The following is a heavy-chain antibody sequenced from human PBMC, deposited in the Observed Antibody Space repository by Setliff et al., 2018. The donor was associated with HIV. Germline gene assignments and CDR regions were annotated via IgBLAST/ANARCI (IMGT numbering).Heavy chain of an antibody. Sequence: ASVKVSCKASGYTFSDYYLHWVRQAPGQGLEWMGWINGNTGATNYAQKFQGRVTITRDTSMYTACMEPTRLRFDDTAVYSCARGGDDSGPGTWTFDYWGQGALVTVSS. CDR3: ARGGDDSGPGTWTFDY. V-gene: IGHV1-2*02. CDR2: INGNTGAT. CDR1: GYTFSDYY. D-gene: IGHD3-10*01. J-gene: IGHJ4*02.